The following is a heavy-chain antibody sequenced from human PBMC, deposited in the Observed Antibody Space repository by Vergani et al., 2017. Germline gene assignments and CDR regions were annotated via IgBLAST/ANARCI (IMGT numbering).Heavy chain of an antibody. J-gene: IGHJ3*02. CDR2: IRSKAYGGTT. CDR1: GFTFGDYA. D-gene: IGHD2-2*02. Sequence: EVQLVESGGGLVQPGRSLRLSCTASGFTFGDYAMSWFRQAPGKGLEWVGFIRSKAYGGTTEYAASVKGRFTISRDDSKSIAYLQMNSLKTEDTAVYYCTTDVYCSSTSCYRPYDAFDIWGQGTMVTVSS. V-gene: IGHV3-49*03. CDR3: TTDVYCSSTSCYRPYDAFDI.